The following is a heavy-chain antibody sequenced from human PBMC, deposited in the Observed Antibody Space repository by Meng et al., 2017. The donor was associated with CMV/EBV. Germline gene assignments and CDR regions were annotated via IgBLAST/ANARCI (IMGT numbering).Heavy chain of an antibody. V-gene: IGHV4-34*01. J-gene: IGHJ5*02. Sequence: GSLRLSCAVYGGSFSGYYWSWIRQPPGKGLEWFGEINHSGSTNYNPSLKSRVTISVDTSKNQFSLKLSSVTAADTAVYYCARAWRYDFWSGYPRMGNWFDPWGQGTLVTVSS. CDR2: INHSGST. D-gene: IGHD3-3*01. CDR3: ARAWRYDFWSGYPRMGNWFDP. CDR1: GGSFSGYY.